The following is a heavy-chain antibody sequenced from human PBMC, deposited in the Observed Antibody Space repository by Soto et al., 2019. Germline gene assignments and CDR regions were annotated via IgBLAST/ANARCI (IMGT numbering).Heavy chain of an antibody. CDR1: GGSFSGYY. CDR3: ARDTYSSWYVY. J-gene: IGHJ4*02. CDR2: INHSGST. D-gene: IGHD6-13*01. Sequence: PSETLSLTCAVYGGSFSGYYWSWIRQPPGKGLEWIGEINHSGSTNYNPSLKSRVTISVDTSKNQFSLKLSSVTAADTAVYYCARDTYSSWYVYWGQGTLVTVSS. V-gene: IGHV4-34*01.